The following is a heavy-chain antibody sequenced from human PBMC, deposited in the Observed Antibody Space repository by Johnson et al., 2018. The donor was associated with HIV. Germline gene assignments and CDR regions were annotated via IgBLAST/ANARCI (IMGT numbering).Heavy chain of an antibody. J-gene: IGHJ3*02. V-gene: IGHV3-20*04. CDR2: ISWNGGSA. CDR1: GFTFDDYD. Sequence: VQLVESGGGVERPGGSLRLSCAASGFTFDDYDMSWVRQAPGKGLEWVSGISWNGGSAAYADSVKGRFTISRDNAKNSLYLQMNSLRAEDTAVYYCAISGTGPDAFDIWGQGTMVTVSS. CDR3: AISGTGPDAFDI.